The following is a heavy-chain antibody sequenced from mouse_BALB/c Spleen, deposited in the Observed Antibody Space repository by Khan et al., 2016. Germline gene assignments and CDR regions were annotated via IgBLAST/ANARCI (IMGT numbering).Heavy chain of an antibody. Sequence: QVQLQQSGAELVRPGSSVKISCKASGYAFSGYWMNWVKQRPGQGLEWIGQIYPGDGDTNYNGKFKVKATLTAAKSSSTAYMQLSSLTSEDSAVYICARGTAFAYWGQGTLVTVSA. J-gene: IGHJ3*01. D-gene: IGHD2-14*01. CDR3: ARGTAFAY. CDR1: GYAFSGYW. CDR2: IYPGDGDT. V-gene: IGHV1-80*01.